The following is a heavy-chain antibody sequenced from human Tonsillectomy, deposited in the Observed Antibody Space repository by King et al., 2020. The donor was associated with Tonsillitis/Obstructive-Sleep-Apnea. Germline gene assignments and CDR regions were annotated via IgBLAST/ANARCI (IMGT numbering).Heavy chain of an antibody. V-gene: IGHV3-72*01. J-gene: IGHJ5*02. CDR2: TRNKAISYTT. Sequence: VQLVESGGGLVQPGGSLRLSCAASGFTLSDHYMDWVRQAPGKGLEWVGRTRNKAISYTTVYAASVKGRFTISRDDSKNSLYLQMNSLKTEDAAVYYCARGVGKEGPWGQGTLVTVSS. CDR1: GFTLSDHY. D-gene: IGHD1-26*01. CDR3: ARGVGKEGP.